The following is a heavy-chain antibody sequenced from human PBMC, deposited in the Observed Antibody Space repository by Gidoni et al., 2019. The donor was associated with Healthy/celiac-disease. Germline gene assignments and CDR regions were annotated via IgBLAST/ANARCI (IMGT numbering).Heavy chain of an antibody. Sequence: GLEWIGEINHSGSTNYNPSLKSRVTISVDTSKNQFSLKLSSVTAADTAVYYCARGMKRAFGVVIIKYYYGMDVWGQGTTVTVSS. CDR3: ARGMKRAFGVVIIKYYYGMDV. J-gene: IGHJ6*02. D-gene: IGHD3-3*01. CDR2: INHSGST. V-gene: IGHV4-34*01.